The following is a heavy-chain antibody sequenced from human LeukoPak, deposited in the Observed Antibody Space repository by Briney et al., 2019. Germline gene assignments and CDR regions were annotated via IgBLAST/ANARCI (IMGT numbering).Heavy chain of an antibody. J-gene: IGHJ4*02. CDR1: GFTFSSYG. CDR2: ISYDGSNK. V-gene: IGHV3-30*18. Sequence: HPGRSLRLSCAASGFTFSSYGMHWVRQAPGKGLEWVAVISYDGSNKYYADPVKGRFTISRDNSKNTLYLQMNSLRAEDTAVYYCAKSQRLVDYWGQGTLVTVSS. CDR3: AKSQRLVDY. D-gene: IGHD6-25*01.